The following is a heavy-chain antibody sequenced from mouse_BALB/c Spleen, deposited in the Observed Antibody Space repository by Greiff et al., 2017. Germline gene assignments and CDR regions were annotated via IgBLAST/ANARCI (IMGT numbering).Heavy chain of an antibody. V-gene: IGHV1-69*02. CDR2: IDPSDSET. CDR3: AKITTDGAY. Sequence: QVQLQQPGAELVKPGAPVKLSCKASGYTFTSYWMNWVKQRPGRGLEWIGRIDPSDSETHYNQKFKDKATLTVDKSSSTAYIQLSSLTSEDSAVYYCAKITTDGAYWGQGTLVTVSA. D-gene: IGHD1-1*01. J-gene: IGHJ3*01. CDR1: GYTFTSYW.